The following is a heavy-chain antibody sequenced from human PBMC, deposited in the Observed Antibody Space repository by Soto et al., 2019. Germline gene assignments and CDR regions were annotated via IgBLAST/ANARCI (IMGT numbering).Heavy chain of an antibody. V-gene: IGHV4-59*08. J-gene: IGHJ4*02. CDR3: ARHILSGSGYVDN. CDR2: IYYSGST. Sequence: SETLSLTCTVSGGSISSYYWSWIRQPPGKGLEWIGYIYYSGSTNYNPSLKSRVTISVDTSKNQFSLKLSSVTAADTAVYYCARHILSGSGYVDNRGQGTPVTGFS. CDR1: GGSISSYY. D-gene: IGHD5-12*01.